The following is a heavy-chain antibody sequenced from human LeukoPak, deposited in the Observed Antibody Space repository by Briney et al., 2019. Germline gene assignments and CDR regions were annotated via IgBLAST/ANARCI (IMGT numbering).Heavy chain of an antibody. D-gene: IGHD3-16*01. V-gene: IGHV4-59*01. J-gene: IGHJ4*02. CDR2: IYYSGST. CDR1: SGSISSYY. CDR3: ARTASFFDY. Sequence: SETLSLTCTVSSGSISSYYWSWIRQPPGKGLEWIGYIYYSGSTNYNPSLKSRVTISVDTSKNQFSLKLSSVTAADTAVYYCARTASFFDYCGQGTLVTVSS.